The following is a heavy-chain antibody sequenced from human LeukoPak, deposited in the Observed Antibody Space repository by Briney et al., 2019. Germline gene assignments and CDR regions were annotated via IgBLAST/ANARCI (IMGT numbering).Heavy chain of an antibody. V-gene: IGHV4-59*01. CDR3: ARSSSWYAWFDP. Sequence: SETLSPTCTVSGGSISSYYWSWIRQPPGKGLEWIGYIYYTGSTNYNPSLKSRVTISVDTSKNQFSLKLSSVTAADTAVYNCARSSSWYAWFDPWGQGALVTVSS. J-gene: IGHJ5*02. CDR2: IYYTGST. D-gene: IGHD6-13*01. CDR1: GGSISSYY.